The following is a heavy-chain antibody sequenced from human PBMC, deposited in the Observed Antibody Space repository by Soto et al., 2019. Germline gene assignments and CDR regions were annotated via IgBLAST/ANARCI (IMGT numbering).Heavy chain of an antibody. CDR3: AREVWSYPQGAPDY. D-gene: IGHD2-21*01. CDR2: ITSSGNYI. V-gene: IGHV3-21*01. J-gene: IGHJ4*02. CDR1: GFTFSSYS. Sequence: EVQLVESGGGLVKPGGSLRLSCAASGFTFSSYSMNWVRQAPGKGLEWVSSITSSGNYIYYADSVKGRFTISRDNAKDSLYLQMISLRGEDTAVYYCAREVWSYPQGAPDYWGQGTLVTVSS.